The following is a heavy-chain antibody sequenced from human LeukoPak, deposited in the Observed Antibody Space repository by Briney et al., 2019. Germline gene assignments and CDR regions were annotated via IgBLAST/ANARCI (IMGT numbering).Heavy chain of an antibody. J-gene: IGHJ3*02. CDR3: ARDGGGNSGYAFDI. Sequence: GASVKVSFKASGYTFTGYYMHWVRQAPGQGLEWMGWINPNSGGTSYAQKFQGRVTMTRDTSISTAYMELSRLRSDDTAVYYCARDGGGNSGYAFDIWGQGTMVTVSS. CDR2: INPNSGGT. CDR1: GYTFTGYY. V-gene: IGHV1-2*02. D-gene: IGHD4-23*01.